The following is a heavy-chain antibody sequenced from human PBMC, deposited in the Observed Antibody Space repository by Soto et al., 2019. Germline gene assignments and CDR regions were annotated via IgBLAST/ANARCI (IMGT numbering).Heavy chain of an antibody. Sequence: QVQLQESGPGLVKPSQTLSLTCTVSGGSISSGGYYWSWIRQHPGKGLEWIGYIYYRGSTYYNPSLKGRVTISVDTSKNQFSLKLSAVTAADTAVYYCAIYDSSGSRGFQHWGQGTLVTVSS. CDR2: IYYRGST. V-gene: IGHV4-31*03. D-gene: IGHD3-22*01. CDR1: GGSISSGGYY. CDR3: AIYDSSGSRGFQH. J-gene: IGHJ1*01.